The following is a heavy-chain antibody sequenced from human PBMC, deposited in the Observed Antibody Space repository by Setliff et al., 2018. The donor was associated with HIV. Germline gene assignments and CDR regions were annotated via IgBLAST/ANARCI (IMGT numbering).Heavy chain of an antibody. CDR3: ARVGYHGSGRYSFDY. CDR1: GGSISSFNW. Sequence: SETLSLTCDVSGGSISSFNWWSWVRQSPGKGLEWIGEIYHTGSTNYSPSLKSRVTISVDKSKNQFSLRLNSVTAADTAVYYCARVGYHGSGRYSFDYWGQGTLVTVSS. CDR2: IYHTGST. J-gene: IGHJ4*02. D-gene: IGHD3-10*01. V-gene: IGHV4-4*02.